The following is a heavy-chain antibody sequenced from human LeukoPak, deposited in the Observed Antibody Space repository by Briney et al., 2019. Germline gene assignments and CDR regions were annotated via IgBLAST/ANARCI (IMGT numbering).Heavy chain of an antibody. V-gene: IGHV4-39*02. D-gene: IGHD4-11*01. CDR3: ASRYDYSNYIDY. J-gene: IGHJ4*02. CDR2: IYYSGGT. CDR1: GGSVSSSSYY. Sequence: SETLSLTCTVSGGSVSSSSYYWGWIRQPPGKGLEWIGTIYYSGGTYYNPSLKSRVTISVDTSKNHFSLKLSSVTAADTAVYCCASRYDYSNYIDYWGQETLVTVSS.